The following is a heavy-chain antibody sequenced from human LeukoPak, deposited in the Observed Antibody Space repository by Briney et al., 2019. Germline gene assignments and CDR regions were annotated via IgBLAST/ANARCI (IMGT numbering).Heavy chain of an antibody. CDR1: GGTFNSYA. D-gene: IGHD3-3*01. V-gene: IGHV1-69*05. CDR3: AGDVDFWSYYSDAFHI. Sequence: ASVKVSCKASGGTFNSYAICWVRQAPGQGLEWMGGSIPIFGTANYAQKFQGRVTITTDESTSTDYMELSSLRPEETAVYYCAGDVDFWSYYSDAFHIWGQGTMVTVYS. J-gene: IGHJ3*02. CDR2: SIPIFGTA.